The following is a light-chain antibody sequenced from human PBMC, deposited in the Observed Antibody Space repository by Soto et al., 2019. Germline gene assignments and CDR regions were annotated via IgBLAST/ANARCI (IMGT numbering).Light chain of an antibody. V-gene: IGKV3-20*01. CDR2: GAS. J-gene: IGKJ2*01. Sequence: EIVLTQSPGTLSLSPGERATLSCRASQSVSSSYLAWYQHKPGQAPRLLIYGASSRATSIPDRFSGSGSGKDFTLTISRLEPEDFAEYYCQQYGSSPHTFGQGTKLEIK. CDR3: QQYGSSPHT. CDR1: QSVSSSY.